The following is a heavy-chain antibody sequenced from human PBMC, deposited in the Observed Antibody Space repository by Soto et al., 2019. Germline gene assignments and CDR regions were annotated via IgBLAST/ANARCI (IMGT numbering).Heavy chain of an antibody. CDR1: GYTFTHYA. J-gene: IGHJ5*02. CDR2: INAGSGNT. D-gene: IGHD6-13*01. CDR3: ARGLAADGA. Sequence: QVQLVQSGAEVKKPGASVKVSCTASGYTFTHYAIHWVRHAPGQSLEWMGFINAGSGNTKYSQTFQGRLTFTKDTSASTAYMDLSSLSSEDTAIYYCARGLAADGAWGQGTLVTVSS. V-gene: IGHV1-3*01.